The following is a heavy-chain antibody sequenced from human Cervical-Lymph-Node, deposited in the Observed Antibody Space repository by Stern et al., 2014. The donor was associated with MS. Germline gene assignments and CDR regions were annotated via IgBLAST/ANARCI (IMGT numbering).Heavy chain of an antibody. Sequence: VQLVESGGGVVQPGRSLRLSCAASGFTFSSYGMHWVRQAPGKGLEGVAVIWYDGSNKYYADSVKGRFTISRDNSKNTLYLQMNSLRAEDTAVYYCARGGSGWDYYYYGMDVWGQGTTVTVSS. J-gene: IGHJ6*02. CDR1: GFTFSSYG. D-gene: IGHD6-19*01. CDR3: ARGGSGWDYYYYGMDV. CDR2: IWYDGSNK. V-gene: IGHV3-33*01.